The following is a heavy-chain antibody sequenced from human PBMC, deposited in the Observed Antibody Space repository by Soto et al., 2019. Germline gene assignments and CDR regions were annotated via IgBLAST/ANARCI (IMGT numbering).Heavy chain of an antibody. CDR3: ARRWGTYCAF. CDR2: IYYSGST. CDR1: GGSISSYY. D-gene: IGHD7-27*01. J-gene: IGHJ4*02. Sequence: QGQLQASGPGLVTPSETLSLTCTVSGGSISSYYWSWIRQPPGKGLEWIGYIYYSGSTDYDPSLKSRVNPSVDTSKSLASLKLSSVTSADTAVYYCARRWGTYCAFWGEGTLVTVSA. V-gene: IGHV4-59*01.